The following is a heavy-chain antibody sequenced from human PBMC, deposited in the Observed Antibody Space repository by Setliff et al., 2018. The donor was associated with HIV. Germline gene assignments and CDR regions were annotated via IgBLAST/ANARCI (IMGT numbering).Heavy chain of an antibody. CDR1: GGSISSNY. Sequence: PSETLSLTCTVSGGSISSNYWSWIRQPPGKGLEWIGYIYYSGTTNYNPSLKSRVTISVDTSKNQVSLNLSSVTAADTAVYYCARGGVYYYDSRGWSMDYWGQGTLVTVSS. D-gene: IGHD3-22*01. V-gene: IGHV4-59*01. CDR2: IYYSGTT. J-gene: IGHJ4*02. CDR3: ARGGVYYYDSRGWSMDY.